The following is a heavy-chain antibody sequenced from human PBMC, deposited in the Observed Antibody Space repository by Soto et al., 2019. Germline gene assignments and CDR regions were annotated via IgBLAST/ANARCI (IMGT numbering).Heavy chain of an antibody. J-gene: IGHJ6*02. CDR3: ASPNMSIFGVVSPSYYYGMDV. Sequence: SVKVSCKASGGTFSSYAISWVRQAPGQGLEWMGGIIPIFGTANYAQKFQGRVTITADESTSTAYMELSSLRSEDTAVYYCASPNMSIFGVVSPSYYYGMDVWGQGTTVTVSS. D-gene: IGHD3-3*01. CDR2: IIPIFGTA. CDR1: GGTFSSYA. V-gene: IGHV1-69*13.